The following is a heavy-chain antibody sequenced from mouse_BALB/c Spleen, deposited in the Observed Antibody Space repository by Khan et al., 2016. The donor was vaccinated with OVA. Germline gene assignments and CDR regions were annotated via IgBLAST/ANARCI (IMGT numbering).Heavy chain of an antibody. J-gene: IGHJ4*01. CDR2: ISYSGTT. D-gene: IGHD1-1*01. CDR3: ARQNYYGYAMDY. V-gene: IGHV3-2*02. Sequence: EVQLVESGPGLVKPSQSLSLTCTVTGYSITSDYAWNWIRQFPGNKLDWMGLISYSGTTSYKPSLKSRIFITRDTSKNQFFPQLNSVTSEDTATYYCARQNYYGYAMDYWGQGTSVTVSS. CDR1: GYSITSDYA.